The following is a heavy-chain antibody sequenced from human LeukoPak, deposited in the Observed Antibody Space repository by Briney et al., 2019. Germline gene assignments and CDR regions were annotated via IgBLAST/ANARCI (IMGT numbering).Heavy chain of an antibody. Sequence: ASVKVSCKASGYTFTSYGISWVRQAPGQGLEWMGWISAYNGNTNYAQKLQGRVTMTTDTSTSTAYMELRSLRSDDTAVYYCARDGYYYGSGSCHIDYWGQGTLVTVSS. CDR2: ISAYNGNT. CDR1: GYTFTSYG. V-gene: IGHV1-18*01. J-gene: IGHJ4*02. CDR3: ARDGYYYGSGSCHIDY. D-gene: IGHD3-10*01.